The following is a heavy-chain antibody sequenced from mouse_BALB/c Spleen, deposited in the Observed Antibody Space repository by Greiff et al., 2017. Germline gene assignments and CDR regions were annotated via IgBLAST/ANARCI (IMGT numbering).Heavy chain of an antibody. CDR2: IYPGSGST. V-gene: IGHV1S22*01. Sequence: LQQPGSELVRPGASVKLSCKASGYTFTSYWMHWVKQRPGQGLEWIGNIYPGSGSTNYDEKFKSKATLTVDTSSSTAYMQLSSLTSEDSAVYYCTKGNYVYYYAMDYWGQGTSVTVSS. J-gene: IGHJ4*01. CDR1: GYTFTSYW. D-gene: IGHD2-1*01. CDR3: TKGNYVYYYAMDY.